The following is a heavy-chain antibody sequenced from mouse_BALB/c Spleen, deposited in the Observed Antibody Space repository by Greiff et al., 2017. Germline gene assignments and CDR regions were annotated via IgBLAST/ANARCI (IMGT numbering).Heavy chain of an antibody. J-gene: IGHJ4*01. CDR1: GYAFSSSW. Sequence: QVQLQQSGPELVKPGASVKISCKASGYAFSSSWMNWVKQRPGQGLEWIGRIYPGDGDTNYNGKFKGKATLTADKSSSTAYMQLSSLTSVDSAVYFCARLADYAMDYWGQGTSVTVSS. V-gene: IGHV1-82*01. CDR3: ARLADYAMDY. CDR2: IYPGDGDT.